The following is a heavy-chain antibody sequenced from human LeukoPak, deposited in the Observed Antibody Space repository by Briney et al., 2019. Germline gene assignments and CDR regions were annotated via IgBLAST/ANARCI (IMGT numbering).Heavy chain of an antibody. CDR3: ARVGRDGYKLYYFDY. CDR1: GGSISSGSYY. J-gene: IGHJ4*02. D-gene: IGHD5-24*01. Sequence: PSETLSLTCTVSGGSISSGSYYWSWIRQPAGKGLEWIGRIYTSGSTNYNPSLKSRVTISVDTSKNQFSLKLSSVTAADTAVYYCARVGRDGYKLYYFDYWGQGTLVTVSS. V-gene: IGHV4-61*02. CDR2: IYTSGST.